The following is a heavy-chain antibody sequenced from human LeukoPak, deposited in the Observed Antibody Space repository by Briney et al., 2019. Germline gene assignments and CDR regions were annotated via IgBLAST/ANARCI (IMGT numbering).Heavy chain of an antibody. CDR3: ARESGAVVPAAMHYYYGMDV. CDR1: VFTFSDYY. Sequence: GGSLRLSCAASVFTFSDYYMSWIRQAPGKGLEWVSYISSSSSYTNYADSVKGRFTISRDNAKNSLYLQMNSLRAEDTAVYYCARESGAVVPAAMHYYYGMDVWGKGTTVTVSS. D-gene: IGHD2-2*01. V-gene: IGHV3-11*06. J-gene: IGHJ6*04. CDR2: ISSSSSYT.